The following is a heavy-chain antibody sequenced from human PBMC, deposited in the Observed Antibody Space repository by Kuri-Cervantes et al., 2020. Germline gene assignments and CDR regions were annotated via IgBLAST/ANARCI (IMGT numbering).Heavy chain of an antibody. D-gene: IGHD2-15*01. CDR2: IYYSGST. Sequence: LRLSCAVSGGSISSGGYSWSWIRQPPGKGLEWIGYIYYSGSTYYNPSLKSRVTISVDTSKNQFSLKLSSVTAADTAVYYCASTSEVVGNWFDPWGQGTLVTVSS. CDR3: ASTSEVVGNWFDP. V-gene: IGHV4-30-2*05. CDR1: GGSISSGGYS. J-gene: IGHJ5*02.